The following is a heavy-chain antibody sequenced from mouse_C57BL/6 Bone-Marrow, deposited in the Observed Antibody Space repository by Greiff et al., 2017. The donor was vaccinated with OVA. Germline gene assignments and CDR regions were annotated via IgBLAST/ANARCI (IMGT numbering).Heavy chain of an antibody. Sequence: EVKLVESGGGLVQPGGSLKLSCAASGFTFSDYGMAWVRQAPRKGPECVAFISNLAYSIYYADTVTGRFTISRENAKNTLYLEMSSLRSEDTAMYYCARVLPPYYCDYGGQGTTLTVSS. CDR2: ISNLAYSI. CDR1: GFTFSDYG. CDR3: ARVLPPYYCDY. J-gene: IGHJ2*01. V-gene: IGHV5-15*01. D-gene: IGHD1-1*01.